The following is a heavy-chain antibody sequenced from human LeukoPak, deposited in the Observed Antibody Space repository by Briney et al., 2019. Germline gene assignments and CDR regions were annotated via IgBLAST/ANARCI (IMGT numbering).Heavy chain of an antibody. CDR1: GFTFITYW. D-gene: IGHD3-22*01. J-gene: IGHJ1*01. CDR2: IKSDGST. Sequence: PGGSLRLSCAASGFTFITYWMHWVRQAPGKGLVCVSRIKSDGSTNYADSVKGRFTISRDNAKSTVSLQMNSLRPEDTGVYYCARAPSEIGGYYPEYFRHWGQGTLVTVSS. V-gene: IGHV3-74*01. CDR3: ARAPSEIGGYYPEYFRH.